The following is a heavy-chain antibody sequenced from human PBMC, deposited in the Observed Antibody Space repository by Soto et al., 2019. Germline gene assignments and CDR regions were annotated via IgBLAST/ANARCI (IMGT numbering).Heavy chain of an antibody. Sequence: EGQLLESGGGLVQPGGSLGLSCVASGFTFSNYAMTWVRQAPGKGLEWVSSISGSSGNTYYADSVKGRFTISRDNSKNTLFLQMNGLRAEDTAIYYCAKFLLWGNNVTWFDPWGQGTLVTVSS. V-gene: IGHV3-23*01. CDR3: AKFLLWGNNVTWFDP. CDR2: ISGSSGNT. CDR1: GFTFSNYA. D-gene: IGHD2-8*01. J-gene: IGHJ5*02.